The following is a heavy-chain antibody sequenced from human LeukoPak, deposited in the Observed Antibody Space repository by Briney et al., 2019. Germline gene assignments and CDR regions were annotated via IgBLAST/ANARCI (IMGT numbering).Heavy chain of an antibody. Sequence: GGSLRLSCAASGFTFSGSAMHWVRQASGKGLEWVGRIRSKANSYATAYAASVKGRFTISRDDSKNTAYLQMNSLKTEDTAVYYCTRHRHFDWSPYDAFDIWGQGTMVTVSS. CDR3: TRHRHFDWSPYDAFDI. V-gene: IGHV3-73*01. J-gene: IGHJ3*02. CDR1: GFTFSGSA. D-gene: IGHD3-9*01. CDR2: IRSKANSYAT.